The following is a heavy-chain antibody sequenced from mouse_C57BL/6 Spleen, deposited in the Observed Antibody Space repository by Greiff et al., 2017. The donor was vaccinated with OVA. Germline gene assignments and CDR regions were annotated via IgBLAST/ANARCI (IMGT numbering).Heavy chain of an antibody. V-gene: IGHV1-80*01. J-gene: IGHJ4*01. CDR3: ARCPSLGYGSSYAMDY. D-gene: IGHD1-1*01. CDR1: GYAFRSYW. CDR2: IYPGDGDT. Sequence: QVQLQQSGAELVKPGASVKISCKASGYAFRSYWMNWVKQRPGKGLEWIGQIYPGDGDTNYNGKFKGKATLTADKSSSTAYMQLSSLTSEDSAVYFCARCPSLGYGSSYAMDYWGQGTSVTVSS.